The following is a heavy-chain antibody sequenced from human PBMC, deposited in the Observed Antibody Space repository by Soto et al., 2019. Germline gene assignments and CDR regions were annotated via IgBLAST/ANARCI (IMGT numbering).Heavy chain of an antibody. CDR2: TDPSGDTT. Sequence: ASVKVSCKGSGYTFTSHYIHWVRQAPGQGLEWMGRTDPSGDTTTYAPKFQGRVTMTRDTSTTIVYMELSSLRSEDTAVYYCARDMCSGGGCYGTFDYWGQGTLVTVSS. D-gene: IGHD2-15*01. J-gene: IGHJ4*02. CDR1: GYTFTSHY. CDR3: ARDMCSGGGCYGTFDY. V-gene: IGHV1-46*01.